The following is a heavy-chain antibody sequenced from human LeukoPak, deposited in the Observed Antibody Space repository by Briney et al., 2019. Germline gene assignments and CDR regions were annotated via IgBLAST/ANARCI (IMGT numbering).Heavy chain of an antibody. D-gene: IGHD3-16*02. CDR2: IIPIFGTA. J-gene: IGHJ4*02. Sequence: SVKVSCKASGYTFTSYGISWVRQAPGQGLEWMGGIIPIFGTANYAQKFQGRVTITADKSTSTAYMELSSLRSEDTAVYYYARDKDGRYPDYWGQGTLVTVSS. V-gene: IGHV1-69*06. CDR3: ARDKDGRYPDY. CDR1: GYTFTSYG.